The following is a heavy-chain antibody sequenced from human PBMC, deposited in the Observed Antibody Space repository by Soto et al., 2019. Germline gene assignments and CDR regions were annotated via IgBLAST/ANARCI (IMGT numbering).Heavy chain of an antibody. CDR3: AIDRDFDV. J-gene: IGHJ6*02. D-gene: IGHD3-3*01. V-gene: IGHV3-23*01. Sequence: EVQLLESGGGLVQPGGSLRLSCAASGFTFSSYAMSWVRQAPGKGLEWVSAISGSGGSTYYADSVKGRFTISRDNSKNTLYLQMNSRRPGDTAVYYSAIDRDFDVWGQGTTVTVSS. CDR1: GFTFSSYA. CDR2: ISGSGGST.